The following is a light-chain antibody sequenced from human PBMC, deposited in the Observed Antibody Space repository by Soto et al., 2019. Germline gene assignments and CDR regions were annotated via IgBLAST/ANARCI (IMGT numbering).Light chain of an antibody. CDR2: AAS. J-gene: IGKJ5*01. V-gene: IGKV1-9*01. CDR3: QQLNNYPMT. CDR1: QGVSSS. Sequence: IKLTQSPSSVSASVRDRVTNTCRASQGVSSSLVWYQQKPGNAPKLLIYAASTLQSGVPSRFSGSGSGTDFTLTISSLQPEDFATYYCQQLNNYPMTFGQTTLLVIK.